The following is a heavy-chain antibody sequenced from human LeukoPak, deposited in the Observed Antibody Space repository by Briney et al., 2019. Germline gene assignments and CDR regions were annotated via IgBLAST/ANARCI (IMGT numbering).Heavy chain of an antibody. CDR1: GGSITSDDNY. CDR2: IHYSGST. V-gene: IGHV4-30-4*01. CDR3: ARDSGATVNYSFSYFMDV. Sequence: PQTLSLNCTVSGGSVSGGSITSDDNYWSWIRQPPGKGLEWIGYIHYSGSTYYNSSLKSRVSMSIDTSKKQFSLHLRSVTAADTAVYYCARDSGATVNYSFSYFMDVWGKGGPVTVSS. D-gene: IGHD1-26*01. J-gene: IGHJ6*03.